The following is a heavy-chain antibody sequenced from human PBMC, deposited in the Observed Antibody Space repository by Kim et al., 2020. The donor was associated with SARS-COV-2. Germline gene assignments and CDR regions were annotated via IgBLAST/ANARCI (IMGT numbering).Heavy chain of an antibody. D-gene: IGHD2-15*01. CDR3: ARLYCSGGNCYSQYYYYGMDV. CDR1: GGTFSSYA. V-gene: IGHV1-69*04. Sequence: SVKVSCKASGGTFSSYAISWVRQAPGQGLEWMGRIIPILGIANYAQKFQGRVTITADKSTSTAYMELSSLRSEDTAVYYCARLYCSGGNCYSQYYYYGMDVWGQGTTVTVSS. CDR2: IIPILGIA. J-gene: IGHJ6*02.